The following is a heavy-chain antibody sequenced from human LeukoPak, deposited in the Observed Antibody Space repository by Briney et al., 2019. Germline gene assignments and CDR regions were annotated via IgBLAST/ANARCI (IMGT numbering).Heavy chain of an antibody. D-gene: IGHD2-2*03. CDR2: ISYDGSNK. V-gene: IGHV3-30-3*01. Sequence: GRSLRLSCAASGFTFSSYAMHWVRQAPGKGLEWVAVISYDGSNKYYADSVKGRFTISRDNSKNTLYLQMNSLRDEDTAVYYCARDILDIVVVPAAVFDYWGQGTLVTVSS. J-gene: IGHJ4*02. CDR1: GFTFSSYA. CDR3: ARDILDIVVVPAAVFDY.